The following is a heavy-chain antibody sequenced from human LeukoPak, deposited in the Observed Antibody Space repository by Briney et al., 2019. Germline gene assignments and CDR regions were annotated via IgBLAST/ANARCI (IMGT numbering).Heavy chain of an antibody. D-gene: IGHD6-19*01. J-gene: IGHJ4*02. Sequence: GGSLRLSCAASGFTASSNSMSWVRQAPGKGLEWVSVIYSGGRTYHADSVKGRFTIPRDNSKNTLYLQMNSLRAEDTAVYYCARDVGWNYFDYWGQGTLVTVSS. CDR1: GFTASSNS. CDR3: ARDVGWNYFDY. V-gene: IGHV3-66*01. CDR2: IYSGGRT.